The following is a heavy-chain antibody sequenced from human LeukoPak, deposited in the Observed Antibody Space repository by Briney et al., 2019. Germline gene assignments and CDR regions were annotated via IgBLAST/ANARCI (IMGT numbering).Heavy chain of an antibody. V-gene: IGHV3-23*01. D-gene: IGHD1-26*01. Sequence: GGSLRLSCAASGFTFNSYAMSWVRHAPGRGREGVSAISGSGGSTYYADSVKGRFTISRDNSKNTLYLQMNSLRAEDTAVYYCAKNLNVVVGATSGYWGQGTMVTVSS. CDR2: ISGSGGST. CDR1: GFTFNSYA. J-gene: IGHJ4*02. CDR3: AKNLNVVVGATSGY.